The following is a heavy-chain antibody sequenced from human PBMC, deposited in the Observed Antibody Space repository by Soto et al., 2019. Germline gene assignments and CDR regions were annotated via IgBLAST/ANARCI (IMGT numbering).Heavy chain of an antibody. CDR1: GGSISSSSYY. Sequence: SETLSLTCTVSGGSISSSSYYWGWIRQPPEKGLEWIGSIYYSGSTYYNPSLKSRVTISVDTSKNQFSLKLSSVTAADTAVYYCARLIAAAGTQYFDYWGQGTLVTVSS. V-gene: IGHV4-39*01. CDR2: IYYSGST. J-gene: IGHJ4*02. CDR3: ARLIAAAGTQYFDY. D-gene: IGHD6-13*01.